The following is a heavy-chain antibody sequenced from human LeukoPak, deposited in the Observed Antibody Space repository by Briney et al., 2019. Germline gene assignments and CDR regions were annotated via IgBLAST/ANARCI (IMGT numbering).Heavy chain of an antibody. V-gene: IGHV4-34*01. J-gene: IGHJ5*02. CDR3: ARGSHLTIFGVVIRGNWFDP. Sequence: SETLSLTCAVYGGSFSGYYWSWIRQPPGEGLEWIGEINHSGSTNYNPSLKSRVTISVDTSKNQFSLKLSSVTAADTAVYYCARGSHLTIFGVVIRGNWFDPWGQGTLVTVSS. D-gene: IGHD3-3*01. CDR1: GGSFSGYY. CDR2: INHSGST.